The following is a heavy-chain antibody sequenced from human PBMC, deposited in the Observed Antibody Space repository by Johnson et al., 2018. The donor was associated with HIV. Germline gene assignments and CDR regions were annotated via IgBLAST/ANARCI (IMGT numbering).Heavy chain of an antibody. CDR3: ARGGYSSSWYVEVAKIGVFDI. D-gene: IGHD6-13*01. CDR1: RFTFSSSG. Sequence: QVQLVESGGGVVQPGRSLRLSCAASRFTFSSSGMHWVRQAPGKGLDWVAVISYDGRNKWYADSVKGRCTISRANSKNTRYLQMNSLRAEDTAVYYCARGGYSSSWYVEVAKIGVFDIWGQGTMVTVSA. V-gene: IGHV3-30*03. CDR2: ISYDGRNK. J-gene: IGHJ3*02.